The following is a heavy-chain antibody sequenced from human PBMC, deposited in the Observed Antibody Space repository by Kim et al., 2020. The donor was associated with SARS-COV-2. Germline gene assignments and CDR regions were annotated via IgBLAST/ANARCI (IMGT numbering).Heavy chain of an antibody. V-gene: IGHV3-43*01. CDR1: GFTFDDYT. Sequence: GGSLRLSCAASGFTFDDYTMHWVRQAPGKGLEWVSLISWDGGSTYYADSVKGRFTISRDNSKNSLYLQMNSLRTEDTALYYCAKDIAGYSSRDYYYGMDVWGQGTTVTVSS. CDR3: AKDIAGYSSRDYYYGMDV. J-gene: IGHJ6*02. D-gene: IGHD6-13*01. CDR2: ISWDGGST.